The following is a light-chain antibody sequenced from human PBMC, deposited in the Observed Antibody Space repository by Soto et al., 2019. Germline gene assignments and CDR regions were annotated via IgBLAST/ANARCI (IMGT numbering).Light chain of an antibody. J-gene: IGKJ1*01. CDR2: GAS. CDR3: HQYGSSWT. Sequence: EIVLTQSPGTLSLSPGERATLSCRASQSVSSSYLAWYQPKPGQAPRLLIYGASSRATGIPDRFSGSGSGTDFTLTISRLDPEDFAVYYCHQYGSSWTFGQGTKVDIK. V-gene: IGKV3-20*01. CDR1: QSVSSSY.